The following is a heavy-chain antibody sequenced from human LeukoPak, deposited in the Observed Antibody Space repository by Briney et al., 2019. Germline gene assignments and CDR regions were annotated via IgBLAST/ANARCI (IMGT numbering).Heavy chain of an antibody. V-gene: IGHV3-23*01. CDR3: ANKDIVVVVAATNYYYGMDV. D-gene: IGHD2-15*01. J-gene: IGHJ6*02. CDR2: ISGSGGST. Sequence: GGSLRLSCAASGFTFSSYAMSWVRQAPGKGLEWVSAISGSGGSTYYADSVKGRFTISRDNSKNTLCLQMNSLRAEDTAVYHCANKDIVVVVAATNYYYGMDVWGQGTTVTVSS. CDR1: GFTFSSYA.